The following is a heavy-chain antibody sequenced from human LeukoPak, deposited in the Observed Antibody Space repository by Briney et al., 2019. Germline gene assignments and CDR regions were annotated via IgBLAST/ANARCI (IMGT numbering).Heavy chain of an antibody. Sequence: SETLSLTCTVSGYSISSGYYWGWIRQPPGKGLEWIGSIYHSGSTYYNPSLKSRVTISVDTSKNQFSLKLSTVTAADTAVYYCASNGMFDPWGQGTLVTVSS. CDR2: IYHSGST. V-gene: IGHV4-38-2*02. CDR3: ASNGMFDP. CDR1: GYSISSGYY. J-gene: IGHJ5*02. D-gene: IGHD1-14*01.